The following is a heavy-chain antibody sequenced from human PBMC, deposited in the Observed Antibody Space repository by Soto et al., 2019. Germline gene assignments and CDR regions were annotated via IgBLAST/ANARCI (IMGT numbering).Heavy chain of an antibody. CDR1: GFTFSSYA. Sequence: GGSLRPSCAASGFTFSSYAMSWVRQAPGKGLEWVSAISGSGGSTYYADSVKGRFTISRDNSKNTLYLQMNSLRAEDTAVYYCAKGEHYDFWSGYSPFDYWGQGTLVTVSS. J-gene: IGHJ4*02. CDR3: AKGEHYDFWSGYSPFDY. CDR2: ISGSGGST. V-gene: IGHV3-23*01. D-gene: IGHD3-3*01.